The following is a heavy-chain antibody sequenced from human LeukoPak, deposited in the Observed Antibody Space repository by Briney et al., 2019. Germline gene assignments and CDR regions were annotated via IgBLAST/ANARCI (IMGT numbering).Heavy chain of an antibody. Sequence: SETLSLTCAVYGGSFSGYYWSWIRQPPGKGLEWIGEINHSGSTNYNPSLKSRVTISVDTSKNQFSLKLSSVTAADTAVYYCASSVVTAIDAFDIWDQGTMVTVSS. J-gene: IGHJ3*02. CDR2: INHSGST. CDR3: ASSVVTAIDAFDI. D-gene: IGHD2-21*02. CDR1: GGSFSGYY. V-gene: IGHV4-34*01.